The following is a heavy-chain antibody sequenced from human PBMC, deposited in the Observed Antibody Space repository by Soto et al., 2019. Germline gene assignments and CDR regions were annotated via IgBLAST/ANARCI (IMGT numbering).Heavy chain of an antibody. V-gene: IGHV4-34*01. CDR3: ARGLSGYYKYYYYYYGMDV. CDR2: INHSGST. J-gene: IGHJ6*02. D-gene: IGHD3-9*01. Sequence: SETLSLTCAVYGGSFSGYYWSWIRQPPGKGLEWIGEINHSGSTNYNPSLKSRVTISVDTSKNQFSLKLSSVTAADTAVYYCARGLSGYYKYYYYYYGMDVWGQGTTVTVSS. CDR1: GGSFSGYY.